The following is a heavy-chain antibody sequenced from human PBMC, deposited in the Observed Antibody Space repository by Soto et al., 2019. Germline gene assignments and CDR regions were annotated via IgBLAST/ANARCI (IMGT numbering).Heavy chain of an antibody. D-gene: IGHD1-20*01. CDR2: IYPGDSDT. V-gene: IGHV5-51*01. CDR1: GYSFTNYW. CDR3: ARHRYPDYYYYGMDV. J-gene: IGHJ6*02. Sequence: GESLKISCKGSGYSFTNYWIGWVRQMPGKGLEWMGIIYPGDSDTRYSPSFQGQVTISADRSISTAYLQWSSLKASDTAMYYCARHRYPDYYYYGMDVWGQGTTVTVSS.